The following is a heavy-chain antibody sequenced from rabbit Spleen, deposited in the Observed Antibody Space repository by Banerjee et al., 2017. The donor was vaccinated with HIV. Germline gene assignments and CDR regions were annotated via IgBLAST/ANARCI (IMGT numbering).Heavy chain of an antibody. CDR3: AKSFYSSVGYDL. J-gene: IGHJ4*01. CDR1: GFSFSSSYY. CDR2: VSTSSADT. Sequence: QSLEESGGDLVKPGASLTLTCTASGFSFSSSYYMCWVRQAPGKGLEWIACVSTSSADTYYASWAKGRFTISKTSSTTVTLQMTSLTAADTATYFCAKSFYSSVGYDLWGPGTLVTVS. D-gene: IGHD1-1*01. V-gene: IGHV1S40*01.